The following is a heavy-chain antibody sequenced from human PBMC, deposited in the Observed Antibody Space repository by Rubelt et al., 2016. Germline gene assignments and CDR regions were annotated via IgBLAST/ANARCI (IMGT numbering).Heavy chain of an antibody. Sequence: QITLKESGPTLVKPTQTLTLTCTFSGFSLSTSRVGVGWIRHPPGKALEWLALIYWDDDKRYSPSLKNKLTITKDTSKNQVVLKMTNMDPVDTATYHCAHKFNSGFDHWGQGTLVTVSS. CDR3: AHKFNSGFDH. V-gene: IGHV2-5*02. CDR1: GFSLSTSRVG. D-gene: IGHD6-19*01. J-gene: IGHJ4*02. CDR2: IYWDDDK.